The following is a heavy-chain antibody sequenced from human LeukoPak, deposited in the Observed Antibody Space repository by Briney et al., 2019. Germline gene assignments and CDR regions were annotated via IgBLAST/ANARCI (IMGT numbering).Heavy chain of an antibody. D-gene: IGHD3-22*01. CDR2: ISGSGGST. CDR3: AKTGSGYYFALTLFDY. CDR1: GFIFSSYA. V-gene: IGHV3-23*01. J-gene: IGHJ4*02. Sequence: GGSRRLSCAASGFIFSSYAMSWVRQAPGKGLEWVSAISGSGGSTYYADSVKGRFTISRDNSKNTLYLQMNSLRAEDTAVYYCAKTGSGYYFALTLFDYWGEGTLVTVSS.